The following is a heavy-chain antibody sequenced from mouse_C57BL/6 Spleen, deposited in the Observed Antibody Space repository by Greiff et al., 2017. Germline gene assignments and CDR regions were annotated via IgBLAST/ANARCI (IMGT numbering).Heavy chain of an antibody. CDR3: ARYNYDYDSSWFAY. Sequence: QVQLKQPGAELVKPGASVKLSCKASGYTFTSYWMHWVKQRPGQGLEWIGMIHPNSGSTNYNEKFKSKATLTVDKSSSTAYMQLSSLTSEDSAVYYCARYNYDYDSSWFAYWGQGTLVTVSA. J-gene: IGHJ3*01. CDR1: GYTFTSYW. D-gene: IGHD2-4*01. V-gene: IGHV1-64*01. CDR2: IHPNSGST.